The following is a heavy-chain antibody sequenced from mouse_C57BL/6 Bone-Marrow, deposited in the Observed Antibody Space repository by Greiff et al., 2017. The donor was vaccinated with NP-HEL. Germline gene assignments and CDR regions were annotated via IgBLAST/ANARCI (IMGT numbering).Heavy chain of an antibody. D-gene: IGHD4-1*01. CDR1: GFTFSDYG. Sequence: EVKLVESGGGLVQPGGSLKLSCAASGFTFSDYGMAWVRQAPRKGPEWVAFISNLAYSIYYADTVTGRFTISRENAKNTLYLEMSSLRSEDTAMYYCARQALTGTVYAMDYWGQGTSVTVSS. V-gene: IGHV5-15*01. CDR2: ISNLAYSI. J-gene: IGHJ4*01. CDR3: ARQALTGTVYAMDY.